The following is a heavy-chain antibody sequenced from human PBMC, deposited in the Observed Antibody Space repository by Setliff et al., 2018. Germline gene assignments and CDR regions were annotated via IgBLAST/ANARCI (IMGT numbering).Heavy chain of an antibody. CDR3: ARTCSGSGCYAGLES. V-gene: IGHV3-23*01. D-gene: IGHD2-15*01. J-gene: IGHJ4*02. CDR1: GFTFSYCA. Sequence: GSLRLSCAASGFTFSYCAMHWVRQAPGKGLEWVSAISGSGGSTYYADSVKGRFTISRDNSKNTLYLQMNSLRPEDTAVYYCARTCSGSGCYAGLESWGQGTPVTVSS. CDR2: ISGSGGST.